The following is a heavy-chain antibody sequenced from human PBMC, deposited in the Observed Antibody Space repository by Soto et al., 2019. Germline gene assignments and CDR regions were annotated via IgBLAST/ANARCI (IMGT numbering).Heavy chain of an antibody. D-gene: IGHD6-13*01. CDR2: TYYRSKWYS. J-gene: IGHJ5*02. V-gene: IGHV6-1*01. CDR3: ARGIAAAGGWFDP. Sequence: QVQLQQSGPGLVKPSQTLSLTCAISGDSVSTNSAAWNWIRQSPSRGLEWLGRTYYRSKWYSDYAVFVKSRITINPDKSKNQCSLQLDSVTPEDTAVYYCARGIAAAGGWFDPWGQGTLVTVSS. CDR1: GDSVSTNSAA.